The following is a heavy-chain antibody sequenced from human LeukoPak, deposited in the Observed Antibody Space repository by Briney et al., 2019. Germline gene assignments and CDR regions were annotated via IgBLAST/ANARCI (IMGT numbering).Heavy chain of an antibody. CDR3: ARAGIVVVPAAKGDYFDY. V-gene: IGHV4-31*03. Sequence: SETLSLTCTVSGGSISSGGYYWSWIRQHPGKGLEWIGYIYYSGSTYYNPSLKSRVTISVDTPKNQFSLKLSSVTAADTAVYYCARAGIVVVPAAKGDYFDYWGQGTLVTVSS. CDR2: IYYSGST. J-gene: IGHJ4*02. CDR1: GGSISSGGYY. D-gene: IGHD2-2*01.